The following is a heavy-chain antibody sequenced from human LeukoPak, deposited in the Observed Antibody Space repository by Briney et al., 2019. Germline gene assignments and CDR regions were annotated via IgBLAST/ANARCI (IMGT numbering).Heavy chain of an antibody. CDR2: IDPSDSYT. D-gene: IGHD4/OR15-4a*01. J-gene: IGHJ4*02. CDR3: ARSQPSRLGAVSY. V-gene: IGHV5-10-1*01. Sequence: GAALQTSSWGFGSAFTSYWINWGRRMPGKGGEGRGRIDPSDSYTNYRPSFQGHITISPDQSISTAYLQSSSLKASDSAIYYCARSQPSRLGAVSYWGQGTLLTVSS. CDR1: GSAFTSYW.